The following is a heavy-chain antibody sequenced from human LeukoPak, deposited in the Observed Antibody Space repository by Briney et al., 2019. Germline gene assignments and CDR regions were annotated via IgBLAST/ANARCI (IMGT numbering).Heavy chain of an antibody. CDR3: AKSYRRNYYDSSGYSSHFDY. V-gene: IGHV3-23*01. CDR1: GFTFSSYA. CDR2: ISGSGGST. D-gene: IGHD3-22*01. Sequence: PGGSLRLSSAASGFTFSSYAMSWVRQAPGKGLEWVSAISGSGGSTYYADSVKGRFTISRDNSKNTLYLQMNSLRAEDTAVYYCAKSYRRNYYDSSGYSSHFDYWGQGTLVTVSS. J-gene: IGHJ4*02.